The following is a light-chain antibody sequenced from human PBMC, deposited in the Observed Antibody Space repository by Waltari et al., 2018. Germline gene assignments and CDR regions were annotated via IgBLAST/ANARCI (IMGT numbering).Light chain of an antibody. CDR2: KAS. CDR1: QSISNW. V-gene: IGKV1-5*03. J-gene: IGKJ4*01. CDR3: QQYNSYSLLT. Sequence: DIQMTQSPSTLSASVGDRVTITCRASQSISNWLAWYQQKPGKAPKLLIYKASTLESVVPSRFIGSGSVTEFTLTIRNLQPDDFATYYCQQYNSYSLLTFGGGTKVEIK.